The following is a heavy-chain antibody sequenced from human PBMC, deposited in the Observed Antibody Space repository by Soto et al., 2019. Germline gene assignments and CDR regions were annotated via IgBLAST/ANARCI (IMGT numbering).Heavy chain of an antibody. Sequence: GGSLRLPCAASGFTFSSYGMHWVRQAPGKGLEWVAVIWYDGSNKYYADSVKGRFTISRDNSKNTLYLQMNSLRAADTAVYYCARHPYSNYRPGYGMDIWGQGTMVTVSS. CDR3: ARHPYSNYRPGYGMDI. CDR1: GFTFSSYG. V-gene: IGHV3-33*01. D-gene: IGHD4-4*01. J-gene: IGHJ6*02. CDR2: IWYDGSNK.